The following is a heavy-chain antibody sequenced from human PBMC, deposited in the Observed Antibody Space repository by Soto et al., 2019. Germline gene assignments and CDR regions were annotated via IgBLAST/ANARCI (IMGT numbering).Heavy chain of an antibody. J-gene: IGHJ6*02. CDR2: IIPIFGTA. V-gene: IGHV1-69*01. CDR1: GGTFSSYA. CDR3: ARAKSDKQWLVEGYYGMDV. Sequence: VKVSCKASGGTFSSYAISWVRQAPGQGLEWMGGIIPIFGTANYAQKFQGRVTITADESTSTAYMELSSLRSEDTAVYYCARAKSDKQWLVEGYYGMDVWGQGTTVTVSS. D-gene: IGHD6-19*01.